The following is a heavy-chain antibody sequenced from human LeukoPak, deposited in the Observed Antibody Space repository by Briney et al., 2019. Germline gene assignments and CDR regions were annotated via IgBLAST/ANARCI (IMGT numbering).Heavy chain of an antibody. V-gene: IGHV1-8*01. CDR2: MNPNSGNT. CDR1: GYTFTSYD. Sequence: EASVKVSCTASGYTFTSYDINWVRQATGQGLEWMGWMNPNSGNTGYAQKFQGRVTMTRNTSISTAYMELSSLRSEDTAVYYCARLGTAGGIFGVVGAHYYYYGMDVWGQGTTVTVSS. J-gene: IGHJ6*02. CDR3: ARLGTAGGIFGVVGAHYYYYGMDV. D-gene: IGHD3-3*01.